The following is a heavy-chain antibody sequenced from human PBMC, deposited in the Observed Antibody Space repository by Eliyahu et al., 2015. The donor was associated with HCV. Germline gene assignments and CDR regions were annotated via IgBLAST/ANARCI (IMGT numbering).Heavy chain of an antibody. Sequence: AQLAESGGGLVNPGGSLRLSCAASGFTFSVXWMNWVRQAPGKGLEWVGRIYSNTDGGARDYAAPVKGRFTISRDDARSTMYLQMNSLKTEDTGTYYCTTRGLRDPVLAFEIWGQGTVVTVSS. CDR2: IYSNTDGGAR. J-gene: IGHJ3*02. CDR3: TTRGLRDPVLAFEI. V-gene: IGHV3-15*07. CDR1: GFTFSVXW.